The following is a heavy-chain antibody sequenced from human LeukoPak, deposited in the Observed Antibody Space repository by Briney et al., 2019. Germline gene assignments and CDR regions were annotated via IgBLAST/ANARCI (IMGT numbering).Heavy chain of an antibody. CDR1: GFTFDDYA. J-gene: IGHJ3*01. V-gene: IGHV3-9*01. D-gene: IGHD6-13*01. CDR2: ISWNSGSI. Sequence: SLRLSCAASGFTFDDYAMHWVRQAPGKGPEWVSGISWNSGSIGYADSVKGRFTISRDNAKNSLYLQMNSLRAEDTALYYCAKSGYSSSWFFWGQGTMVTVSS. CDR3: AKSGYSSSWFF.